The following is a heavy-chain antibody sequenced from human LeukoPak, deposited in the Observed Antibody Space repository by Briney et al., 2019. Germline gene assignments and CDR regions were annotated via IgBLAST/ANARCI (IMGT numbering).Heavy chain of an antibody. Sequence: PGGSLRLSCAASGFTFSDSTIHWVRQASGKGLEWVGRIRGKANDYTTAYAASVKGRFTISRDDSRDTAYLQMNSLKPEDTAVYYCTRQTTPADSWGQGTLVTVSS. V-gene: IGHV3-73*01. CDR2: IRGKANDYTT. CDR3: TRQTTPADS. J-gene: IGHJ5*01. D-gene: IGHD1-7*01. CDR1: GFTFSDST.